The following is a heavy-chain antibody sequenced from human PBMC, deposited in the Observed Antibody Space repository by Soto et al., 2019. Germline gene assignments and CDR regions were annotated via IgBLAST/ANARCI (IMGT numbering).Heavy chain of an antibody. CDR2: ISTSSSNI. Sequence: GGSLRLSCVASGFSFSDYTMTWVRQAPGKGLDWVSTISTSSSNIFYAASVKGRFTVSRDNAKNSLYLQMDNLRAEDTAVYFWARGLGGVPVAAEFDYWGQGTLVTVSS. J-gene: IGHJ4*02. D-gene: IGHD3-10*01. CDR3: ARGLGGVPVAAEFDY. CDR1: GFSFSDYT. V-gene: IGHV3-21*01.